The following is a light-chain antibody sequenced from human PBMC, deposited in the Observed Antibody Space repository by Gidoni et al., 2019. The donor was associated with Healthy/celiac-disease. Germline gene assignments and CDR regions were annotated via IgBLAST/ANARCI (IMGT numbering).Light chain of an antibody. CDR1: QSISSY. J-gene: IGKJ4*01. V-gene: IGKV1-39*01. CDR2: AAS. CDR3: QQSYSTRPT. Sequence: DIQMTQSPSSLSASVGDRVTITCRASQSISSYLNWYQQKPGKAPKLLIYAASSLQSGVPSRFSGSGSGTDFTLTISSLQPEDFATYYCQQSYSTRPTFXGXTKVEIK.